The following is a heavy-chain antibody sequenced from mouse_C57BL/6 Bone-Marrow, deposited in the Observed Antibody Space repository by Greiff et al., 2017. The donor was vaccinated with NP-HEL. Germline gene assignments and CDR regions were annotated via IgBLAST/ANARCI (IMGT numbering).Heavy chain of an antibody. Sequence: QVQLQQSGPGLVAPSQSLSITCTVPGFSLPCYGFDWVRQSPGKGLEWLGVIWGVGSPNYNSARKSRLSISKNNSKSQAFLKMNSLHTDDTAMYCCAVGGSPAWFAFWGQGTLVTVSA. CDR2: IWGVGSP. V-gene: IGHV2-6*01. J-gene: IGHJ3*01. D-gene: IGHD1-1*02. CDR1: GFSLPCYG. CDR3: AVGGSPAWFAF.